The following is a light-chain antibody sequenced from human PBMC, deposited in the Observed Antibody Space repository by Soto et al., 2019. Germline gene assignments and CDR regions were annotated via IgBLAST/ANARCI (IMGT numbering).Light chain of an antibody. CDR2: GAS. J-gene: IGKJ5*01. CDR1: QSISSW. V-gene: IGKV3D-15*01. CDR3: QQSNNWFPIT. Sequence: MTQSPSTLSASVGDRVTLTCRASQSISSWLAWYQQKPGQAPRLLIYGASNRAIGIPARFSGSGSGTEFTLPISSLQSEDFAVYYCQQSNNWFPITVGQGTRLEIK.